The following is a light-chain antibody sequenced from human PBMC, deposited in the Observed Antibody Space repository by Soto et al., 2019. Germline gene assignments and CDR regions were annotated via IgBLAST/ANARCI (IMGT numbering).Light chain of an antibody. J-gene: IGKJ3*01. CDR1: QNVANY. CDR3: QQCVIWPLFT. CDR2: DVS. V-gene: IGKV3-11*01. Sequence: EIVLTQSPATLSLSPGERATLSCRASQNVANYLDWYQQKPGQAPRLLIYDVSNRATGIPARFSGSGSGTDFTLTISSLEPEDFAVYYCQQCVIWPLFTFGPGTKVDIK.